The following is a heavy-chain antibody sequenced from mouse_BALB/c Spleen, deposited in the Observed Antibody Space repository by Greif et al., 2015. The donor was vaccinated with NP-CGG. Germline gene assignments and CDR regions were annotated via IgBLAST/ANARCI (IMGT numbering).Heavy chain of an antibody. Sequence: LQQSGAELVKPGASVKMSCKASGYTFTSYNMHWVKQTPGQGLEWIGAIYPGNGDTSYNQKFKGKATLTADESSSTAYMQLSSLTSEDSAVYYCQITTTAMDYWGQGTSVTVSS. J-gene: IGHJ4*01. CDR3: QITTTAMDY. V-gene: IGHV1-12*01. CDR2: IYPGNGDT. CDR1: GYTFTSYN. D-gene: IGHD2-4*01.